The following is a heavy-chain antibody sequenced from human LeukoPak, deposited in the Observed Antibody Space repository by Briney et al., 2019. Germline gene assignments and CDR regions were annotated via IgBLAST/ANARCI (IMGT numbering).Heavy chain of an antibody. CDR2: IYRDGTT. Sequence: PGGSLRLSCAASGFTFSSYSMSWVRQAPGKGLEWVSVIYRDGTTHYADSVKGRFTISRDNSKSTLYLQMNSLRAEDTAVYYCARVDIIVVAKAFDIWGRGTMVTVSS. D-gene: IGHD2-15*01. V-gene: IGHV3-66*01. CDR1: GFTFSSYS. CDR3: ARVDIIVVAKAFDI. J-gene: IGHJ3*02.